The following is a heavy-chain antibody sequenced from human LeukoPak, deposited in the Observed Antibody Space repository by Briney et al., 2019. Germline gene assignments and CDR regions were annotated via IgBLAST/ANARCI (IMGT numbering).Heavy chain of an antibody. CDR2: IYSGGTT. D-gene: IGHD1-26*01. Sequence: GGSLRLSCAASGFTVSSNYMNWVRQAPGKGLEWVSVIYSGGTTYYADSVKGRFTISRDNSKNTLYLQMNSLRAADTAVYYCTRGLVGAYFDYWGQGTLVTVSS. V-gene: IGHV3-53*01. CDR1: GFTVSSNY. CDR3: TRGLVGAYFDY. J-gene: IGHJ4*01.